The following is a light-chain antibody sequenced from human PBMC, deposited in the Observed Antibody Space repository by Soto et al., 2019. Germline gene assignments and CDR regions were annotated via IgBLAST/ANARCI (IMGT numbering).Light chain of an antibody. Sequence: QSALTQPPSASGSPGQSVTISCTGTSSDVGGFNLVSWYQHHPGKAPKLMIYEVTKRPSGVPDRFSGSKSGNTASLTVSGLQTEDEADYYCSSYAGSIYVFGTGTKLTGL. V-gene: IGLV2-8*01. CDR2: EVT. CDR1: SSDVGGFNL. J-gene: IGLJ1*01. CDR3: SSYAGSIYV.